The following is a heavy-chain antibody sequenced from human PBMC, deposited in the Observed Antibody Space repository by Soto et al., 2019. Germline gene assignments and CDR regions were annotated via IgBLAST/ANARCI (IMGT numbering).Heavy chain of an antibody. D-gene: IGHD5-18*01. CDR1: GGSISSYY. J-gene: IGHJ6*02. CDR2: IYYSGST. Sequence: PSETLSLTCTVSGGSISSYYWSWIRQPPGKGLEWIGYIYYSGSTYYNPSLKSRVTISVDTSKNQFSLKLSSVTAADTAVYYCARDQGYSYGYGYYYGMDVWGQGTTVTVSS. V-gene: IGHV4-59*12. CDR3: ARDQGYSYGYGYYYGMDV.